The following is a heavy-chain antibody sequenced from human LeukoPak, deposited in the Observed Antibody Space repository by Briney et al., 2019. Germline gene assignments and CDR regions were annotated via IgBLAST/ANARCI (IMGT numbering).Heavy chain of an antibody. J-gene: IGHJ4*02. D-gene: IGHD2-15*01. CDR1: GFTFSNNY. CDR3: ARDRGYCSGGSCYSGFYY. V-gene: IGHV3-66*01. CDR2: IYSGGST. Sequence: GGSLRLSCAASGFTFSNNYINWIRQAPGKGLEWVSVIYSGGSTYYADSVKGRFTISRDNSKNTLYLQMNSLRAEDTAVYYCARDRGYCSGGSCYSGFYYWGQGTLVTVSS.